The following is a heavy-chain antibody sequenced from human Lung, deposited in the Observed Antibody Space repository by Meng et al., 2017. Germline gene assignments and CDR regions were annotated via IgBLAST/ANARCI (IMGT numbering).Heavy chain of an antibody. CDR1: GASFTHAY. Sequence: QEQVQSGGDVMLKAAETLFPCCVSAGASFTHAYWSVIHQPRGKGLEWIWKINHSGSTTYNQSLESRSTISVDTSQNNAYLQLSSVTAEDSAVYYCARGPTTMDHDVDYWGQGTLVTVSS. CDR2: INHSGST. D-gene: IGHD4-11*01. V-gene: IGHV4-34*01. J-gene: IGHJ4*02. CDR3: ARGPTTMDHDVDY.